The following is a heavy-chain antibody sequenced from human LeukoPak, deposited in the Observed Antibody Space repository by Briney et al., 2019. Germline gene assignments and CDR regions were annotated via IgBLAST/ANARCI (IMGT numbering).Heavy chain of an antibody. J-gene: IGHJ6*02. V-gene: IGHV1-8*01. CDR3: ARGVDFWSGYRVSGYGMDV. CDR2: MNPNSGNT. CDR1: GYTFTSYD. Sequence: ASVKVSCKASGYTFTSYDINWVRQATGQGLEWMGWMNPNSGNTGYAQKFQGRVTMTRNTSISTAYMELSSLRSEDTAVYYCARGVDFWSGYRVSGYGMDVWGQGTTVTVSS. D-gene: IGHD3-3*01.